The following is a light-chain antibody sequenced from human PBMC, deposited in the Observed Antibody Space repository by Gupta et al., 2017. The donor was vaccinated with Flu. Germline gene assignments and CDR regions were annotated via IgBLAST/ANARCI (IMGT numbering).Light chain of an antibody. CDR1: SSDVGGYNY. J-gene: IGLJ1*01. V-gene: IGLV2-14*01. CDR2: DVS. CDR3: SSYTDTSTFYV. Sequence: SALTQPASVSASPGQSIPISCTGTSSDVGGYNYVSWYQQRPGKAPKLMIYDVSNRPSGVSNRFSGSKSGNTASLTISGLQAEDETDYYCSSYTDTSTFYVFGTGTKVTVL.